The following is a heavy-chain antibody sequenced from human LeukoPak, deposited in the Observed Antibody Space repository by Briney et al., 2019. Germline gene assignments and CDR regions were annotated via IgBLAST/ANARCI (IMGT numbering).Heavy chain of an antibody. J-gene: IGHJ4*02. Sequence: SETLSLTCAVYGGSFSGYYWSWIRQPPGKGLEWIGEINHSGSTNYSPSLKSRVTISVDTSKNQFSLKLSSVTAADTAVYYCARDPGYGDYGDYFDYWGQGTLVTVSS. CDR1: GGSFSGYY. CDR2: INHSGST. CDR3: ARDPGYGDYGDYFDY. D-gene: IGHD4-17*01. V-gene: IGHV4-34*09.